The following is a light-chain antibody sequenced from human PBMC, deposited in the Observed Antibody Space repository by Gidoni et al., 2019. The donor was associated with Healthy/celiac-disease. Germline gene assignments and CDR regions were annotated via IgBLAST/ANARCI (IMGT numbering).Light chain of an antibody. CDR1: SSDVGGYNY. Sequence: QSALTQPASVSGSPGRSITISCTGTSSDVGGYNYVSWYQQHPGKAPKLMIYDVSNRPSVVSNRFSGSKSGNTASLTISVLQAEDEADYYCSSYTSSSFWVFGGGTKLTVL. CDR3: SSYTSSSFWV. J-gene: IGLJ3*02. CDR2: DVS. V-gene: IGLV2-14*03.